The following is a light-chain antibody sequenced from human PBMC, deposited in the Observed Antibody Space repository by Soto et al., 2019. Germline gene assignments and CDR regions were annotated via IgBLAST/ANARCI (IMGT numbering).Light chain of an antibody. CDR3: SSYTSSRNYV. CDR2: DVS. CDR1: SSDVGDYNY. J-gene: IGLJ1*01. Sequence: QSALTQPVSVSGSPGQSITISCTGTSSDVGDYNYVSWYQQHPDKAPKVMIYDVSNRPSGVSNRFSGSKSGNTASLTISGLQAEDEADYYCSSYTSSRNYVFGTGTKLTVL. V-gene: IGLV2-14*01.